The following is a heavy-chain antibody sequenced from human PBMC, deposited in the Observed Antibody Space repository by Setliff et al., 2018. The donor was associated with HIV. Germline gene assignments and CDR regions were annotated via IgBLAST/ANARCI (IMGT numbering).Heavy chain of an antibody. CDR3: ATDPGYSSTWYSESFQH. CDR2: MNPNSGNT. CDR1: GYTFTSYD. J-gene: IGHJ1*01. Sequence: ASVKVSCKASGYTFTSYDINWVRQATGQGLEWMGWMNPNSGNTGYAQKFQGRVTMTRKTSISTAYMELRSLRSDDTAMYYCATDPGYSSTWYSESFQHWGQGTVVTVSS. V-gene: IGHV1-8*02. D-gene: IGHD6-13*01.